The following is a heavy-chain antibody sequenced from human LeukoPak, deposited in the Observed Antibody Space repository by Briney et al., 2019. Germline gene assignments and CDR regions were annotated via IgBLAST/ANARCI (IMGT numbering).Heavy chain of an antibody. CDR1: GFTFSSYG. CDR3: AKDPRYYGSGSYYY. D-gene: IGHD3-10*01. V-gene: IGHV3-30*02. CDR2: IRYDGSNK. Sequence: GGSLRLSCAASGFTFSSYGMHWVRQAPGKGLEWVAFIRYDGSNKYYADSVKGRFTISRDNSKNTLYLQMNNLRAEDTAVYYCAKDPRYYGSGSYYYWGQGTLVTVSS. J-gene: IGHJ4*02.